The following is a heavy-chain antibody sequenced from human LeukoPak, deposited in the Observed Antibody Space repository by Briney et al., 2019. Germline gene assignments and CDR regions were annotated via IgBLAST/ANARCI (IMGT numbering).Heavy chain of an antibody. CDR1: GYSISSGYY. D-gene: IGHD4-11*01. CDR2: IYRSGST. V-gene: IGHV4-38-2*02. Sequence: PSETLSLTCTVSGYSISSGYYWSWIRQPPGKGLEWIGTIYRSGSTYYNPSLKRRVTISVDTSRNQFSLQLSSVTAADTAVYYCARNAGDYTKPSDYWGQGTLVTVSS. CDR3: ARNAGDYTKPSDY. J-gene: IGHJ4*02.